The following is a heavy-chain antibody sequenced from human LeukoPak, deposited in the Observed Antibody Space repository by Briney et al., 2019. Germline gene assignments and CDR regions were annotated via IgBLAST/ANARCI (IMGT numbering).Heavy chain of an antibody. Sequence: SETLSLTCTVSGGSISSYYWSWIRQPAGKGLEWIGRMYSSGSTNYNPSLKRRVTISVDTSKNQFSLKLSSVTAADTAVYYCARHEGGSGWVYFDYWGQGTLVTVSS. J-gene: IGHJ4*02. CDR2: MYSSGST. D-gene: IGHD6-19*01. CDR3: ARHEGGSGWVYFDY. V-gene: IGHV4-4*07. CDR1: GGSISSYY.